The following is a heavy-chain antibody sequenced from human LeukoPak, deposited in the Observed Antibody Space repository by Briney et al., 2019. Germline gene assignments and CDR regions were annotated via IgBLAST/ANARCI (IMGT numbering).Heavy chain of an antibody. CDR3: ARIPGDYGEMFDY. CDR1: GYTFTGYY. D-gene: IGHD4-17*01. V-gene: IGHV1-2*02. Sequence: GASVKVSCKASGYTFTGYYMHWVRQAPGQGLEWMGWINPNSGGTNYAQKFQGRVTMTRDTSISTAYMELSRLRSDDAAVYYCARIPGDYGEMFDYWGQGTLVTVSS. J-gene: IGHJ4*02. CDR2: INPNSGGT.